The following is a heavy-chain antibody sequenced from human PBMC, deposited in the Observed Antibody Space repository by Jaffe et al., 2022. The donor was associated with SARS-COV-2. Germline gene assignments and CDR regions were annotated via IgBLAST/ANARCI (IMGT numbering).Heavy chain of an antibody. J-gene: IGHJ6*02. Sequence: QVQLVESGGGVVQPGRSLRLSCAASGFTFSSYGMHWVRQAPGKGLEWVAVISYDGSNKYYADSVKGRFTISRDNSKNTLYLQMNSLRAEDTAVYYCAKGRGGAYYYGMDVWGQGTTVTVSS. D-gene: IGHD2-15*01. CDR2: ISYDGSNK. V-gene: IGHV3-30*18. CDR3: AKGRGGAYYYGMDV. CDR1: GFTFSSYG.